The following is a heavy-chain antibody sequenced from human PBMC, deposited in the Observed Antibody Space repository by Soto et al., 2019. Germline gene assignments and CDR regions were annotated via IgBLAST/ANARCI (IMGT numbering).Heavy chain of an antibody. CDR1: GGSISSHY. CDR3: ARPRGIAPAVWYFDL. J-gene: IGHJ2*01. CDR2: IYYSGIT. V-gene: IGHV4-59*08. Sequence: QVQLQESGPGLVKPSETLSLTCTVSGGSISSHYWSWIRQPPGRGLEWIGFIYYSGITDSNPSLKSRVTISLHTSKNQLSLRLSSVTAADTAVYYCARPRGIAPAVWYFDLWGRGTLVTVSS. D-gene: IGHD6-13*01.